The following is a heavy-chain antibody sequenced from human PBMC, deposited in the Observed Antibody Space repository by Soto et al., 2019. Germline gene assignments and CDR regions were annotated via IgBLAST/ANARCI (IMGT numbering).Heavy chain of an antibody. Sequence: SLRLSCGVSGFTFGSFWMGWVRQAPGKGLEWVANINQDGSEKYYVDSVKGRFTISRDNPRNSLYLQMDTLRVEDTAVYFCARQIRGLTPNWFDPWGQGTLVTVS. CDR1: GFTFGSFW. J-gene: IGHJ5*02. CDR2: INQDGSEK. V-gene: IGHV3-7*01. CDR3: ARQIRGLTPNWFDP.